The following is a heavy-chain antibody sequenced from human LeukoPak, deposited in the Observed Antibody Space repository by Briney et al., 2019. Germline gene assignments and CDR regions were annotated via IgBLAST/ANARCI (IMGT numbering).Heavy chain of an antibody. CDR2: IIPIFGTA. Sequence: GSSVKVSCKASGGTFSSYAISWVRQAPGQGLEWMGGIIPIFGTANYAQKFQGRVTITTDESTSTAYMELSSLRSEDTAVYYCARRLTGENWFDPWGLGTLVTVSS. V-gene: IGHV1-69*05. D-gene: IGHD7-27*01. CDR3: ARRLTGENWFDP. CDR1: GGTFSSYA. J-gene: IGHJ5*02.